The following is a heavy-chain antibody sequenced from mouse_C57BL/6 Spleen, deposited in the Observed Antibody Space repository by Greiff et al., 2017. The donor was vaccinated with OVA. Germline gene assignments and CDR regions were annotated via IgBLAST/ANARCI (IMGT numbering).Heavy chain of an antibody. CDR1: GYTFTSYW. J-gene: IGHJ4*01. V-gene: IGHV1-53*01. CDR3: ARKGFYAMDY. Sequence: QVQLQQPGTELVKPGASVKLSCEASGYTFTSYWMHWVKQRPGQGLEWIGNINPSNGGTSYNEKFKSKATLTVDKSSSTAYMQLSSLTSEDAAVYHCARKGFYAMDYWGQGTSVTVSS. CDR2: INPSNGGT. D-gene: IGHD3-3*01.